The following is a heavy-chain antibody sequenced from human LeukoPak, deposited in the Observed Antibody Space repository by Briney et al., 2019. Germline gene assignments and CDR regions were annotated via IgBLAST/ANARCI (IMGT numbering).Heavy chain of an antibody. CDR3: ARDVVRDYFDY. D-gene: IGHD2-21*01. CDR2: VHYSGST. V-gene: IGHV4-30-4*01. Sequence: SETLSLTCNVSGGSISSGDYYWSWIRQPPGKGLEWIGYVHYSGSTYYNPSLKSRVTISLDTSKNQFSLKLSSVSAADTAVYYCARDVVRDYFDYWGQGALVTVSS. J-gene: IGHJ4*02. CDR1: GGSISSGDYY.